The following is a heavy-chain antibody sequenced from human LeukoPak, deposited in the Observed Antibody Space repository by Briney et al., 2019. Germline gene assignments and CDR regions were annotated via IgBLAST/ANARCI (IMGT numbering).Heavy chain of an antibody. Sequence: SETLSLTCTVSGGSISSYYWSWIRQPPGKGLEWIGYIYYSGSTNYNPSLKSRVTITVDTSKNQFPLKLSSVTAADTAVYYCARDRGLHDAFDIWGQGTMVTVSS. CDR1: GGSISSYY. CDR3: ARDRGLHDAFDI. J-gene: IGHJ3*02. V-gene: IGHV4-59*01. D-gene: IGHD3-10*01. CDR2: IYYSGST.